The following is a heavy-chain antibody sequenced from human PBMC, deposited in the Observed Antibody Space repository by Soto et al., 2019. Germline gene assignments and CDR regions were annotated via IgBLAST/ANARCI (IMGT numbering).Heavy chain of an antibody. V-gene: IGHV3-48*02. CDR1: GFTFSSYS. D-gene: IGHD3-22*01. Sequence: QPGGSLRLSCAASGFTFSSYSMNWVRQAPGKGLEWVSYISSSSSTIYYADSVKGRFTISRDNAKNSLYLQMNSLRDEDTAVYYCARDRSDSSGYYSEEFDYWGQGTLVTVSS. CDR2: ISSSSSTI. CDR3: ARDRSDSSGYYSEEFDY. J-gene: IGHJ4*02.